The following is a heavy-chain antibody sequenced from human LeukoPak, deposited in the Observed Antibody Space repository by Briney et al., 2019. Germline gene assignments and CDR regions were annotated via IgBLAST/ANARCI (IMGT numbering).Heavy chain of an antibody. J-gene: IGHJ4*02. CDR2: ISGGGGTT. V-gene: IGHV3-23*01. CDR3: AKDREGLSSGYDLEYFDY. D-gene: IGHD5-12*01. CDR1: GFTFSSYA. Sequence: ASLRLSCAASGFTFSSYAMNWVRQAPGKGLEWVSAISGGGGTTYYADSVKGRFTISRDNSKNTLSLQMNSLRAEDTAVYYCAKDREGLSSGYDLEYFDYWGQGTLVTVFS.